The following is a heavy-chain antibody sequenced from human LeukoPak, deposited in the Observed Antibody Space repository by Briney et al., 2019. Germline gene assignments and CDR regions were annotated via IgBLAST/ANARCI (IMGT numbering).Heavy chain of an antibody. D-gene: IGHD6-19*01. CDR2: IKQDGSEK. J-gene: IGHJ6*02. V-gene: IGHV3-7*01. CDR1: GFTFSSYW. Sequence: PGGSLRLSCAASGFTFSSYWMSWVRQAPGKGLEWVANIKQDGSEKYYVDSVKGRFTISRDNAKNSLYLQMNSLRAEDTAVYYCARDLSLLIAVAPVPGYGMDVWGQGTTVTVSS. CDR3: ARDLSLLIAVAPVPGYGMDV.